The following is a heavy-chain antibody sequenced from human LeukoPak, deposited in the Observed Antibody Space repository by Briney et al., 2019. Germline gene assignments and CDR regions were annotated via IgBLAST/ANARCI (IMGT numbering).Heavy chain of an antibody. CDR3: ARDSPTFDI. V-gene: IGHV3-21*04. CDR2: ISSGSDYI. J-gene: IGHJ3*02. CDR1: GFSSYS. Sequence: PGGSLRLSCAASGFSSYSLNWVRQAPGKGLEWVSSISSGSDYIYYADSVKGRLTISRDNSKNTLYLQMNSLRAEDTAIYYCARDSPTFDIWGQGTMVTVSS.